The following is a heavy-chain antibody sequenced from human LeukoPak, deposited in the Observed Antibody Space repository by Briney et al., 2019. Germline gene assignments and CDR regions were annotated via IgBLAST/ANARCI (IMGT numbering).Heavy chain of an antibody. CDR2: FYSAGTT. Sequence: GGSLRLSCAASGFTVSSSSMTWVRQAPGKGLEWVSVFYSAGTTYYADSVKGRFTISRDNSKNTLSLQMNSLRAGDTAVYYCARDGFTMVRGVGGWYFDLWGRGTLVTVSS. CDR1: GFTVSSSS. V-gene: IGHV3-66*01. J-gene: IGHJ2*01. CDR3: ARDGFTMVRGVGGWYFDL. D-gene: IGHD3-10*01.